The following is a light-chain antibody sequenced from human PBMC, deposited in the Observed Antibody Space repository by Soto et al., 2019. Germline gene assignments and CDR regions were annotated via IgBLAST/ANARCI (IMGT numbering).Light chain of an antibody. Sequence: QSVLTQPPSVSGAPGQRVTIACPGRDSNIGAGYEVQWFRHFPGAAPKLLLSGHSHRPSGVPDRFSGSKSGTSASLVITGLQAEDEADYYCQSYDIDLIGLIFGAGTKLTVL. V-gene: IGLV1-40*01. J-gene: IGLJ2*01. CDR3: QSYDIDLIGLI. CDR2: GHS. CDR1: DSNIGAGYE.